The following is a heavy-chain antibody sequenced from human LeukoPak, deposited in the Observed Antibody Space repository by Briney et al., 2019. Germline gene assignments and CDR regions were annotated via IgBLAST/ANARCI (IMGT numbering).Heavy chain of an antibody. J-gene: IGHJ4*02. CDR2: ISGDAADI. V-gene: IGHV3-23*01. Sequence: GGSLRLSCAASGFTFRNYGMSWVRQAPGKGLEWVSAISGDAADIFYADSAKGRFTISRDNSKNTLYLQLNSLRAEDTAVYYCAKVAAVAGRVDYWGQGTLVTVSS. CDR3: AKVAAVAGRVDY. CDR1: GFTFRNYG. D-gene: IGHD6-19*01.